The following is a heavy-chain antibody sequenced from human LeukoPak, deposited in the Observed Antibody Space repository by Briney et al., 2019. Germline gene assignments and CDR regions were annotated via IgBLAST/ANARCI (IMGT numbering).Heavy chain of an antibody. CDR1: GFAFSSYA. J-gene: IGHJ4*02. Sequence: GGSLRLSCAASGFAFSSYAMNWVRQAPGKGLEWVSGINWNGGSTFYADSVKGRFTISRDNAKNALYLQMNSLTAEDTALYHCARDRSYGSFDYWGQGTLVTVSS. V-gene: IGHV3-20*01. CDR3: ARDRSYGSFDY. D-gene: IGHD5-18*01. CDR2: INWNGGST.